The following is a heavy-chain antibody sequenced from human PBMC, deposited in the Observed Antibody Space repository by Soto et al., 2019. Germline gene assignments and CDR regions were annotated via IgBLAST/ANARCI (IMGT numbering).Heavy chain of an antibody. Sequence: GGSLRLSCAASGFTFSSYSMNWVRQAPGKGLEWVSYISSSSTIYYADSVKGRFTISRDNAKNSLYLQMNSLRDEDTAVYYCAREGIAVAGTWDYWGQGTLVTVSS. CDR3: AREGIAVAGTWDY. D-gene: IGHD6-19*01. CDR2: ISSSSTI. V-gene: IGHV3-48*02. J-gene: IGHJ4*02. CDR1: GFTFSSYS.